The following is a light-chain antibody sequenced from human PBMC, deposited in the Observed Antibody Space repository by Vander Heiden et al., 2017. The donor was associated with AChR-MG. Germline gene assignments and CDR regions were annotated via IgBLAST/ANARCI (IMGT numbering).Light chain of an antibody. Sequence: DIVMTQSPDSLAVSLGERATINCKSSQSVLYNSNTKNYLAWYQQKPGQPPKLLLYRSSTRESGVPVRFSGSGSGTDFALTISSLQAEDVAVYYCQQFYSNPPMFTFGQGTKLEIK. CDR2: RSS. J-gene: IGKJ2*01. V-gene: IGKV4-1*01. CDR3: QQFYSNPPMFT. CDR1: QSVLYNSNTKNY.